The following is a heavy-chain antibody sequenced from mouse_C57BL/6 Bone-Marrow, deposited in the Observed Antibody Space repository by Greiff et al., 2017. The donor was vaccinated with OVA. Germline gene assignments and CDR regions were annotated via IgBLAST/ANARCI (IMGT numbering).Heavy chain of an antibody. CDR1: GFTFSSYG. Sequence: EVKLVESGGDLVKPGGSLKLSCAASGFTFSSYGMSWVRQTPDKRLEWVATISSGGSFTYYHDSVKGRFTISRDNAKNTLYLQMSSLKSEDTAMYYCARRGDYYGSSYVDFDVWGTGTTVTVSS. CDR3: ARRGDYYGSSYVDFDV. D-gene: IGHD1-1*01. J-gene: IGHJ1*03. V-gene: IGHV5-6*02. CDR2: ISSGGSFT.